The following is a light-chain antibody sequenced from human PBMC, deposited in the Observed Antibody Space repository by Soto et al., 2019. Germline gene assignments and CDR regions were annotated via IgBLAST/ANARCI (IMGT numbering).Light chain of an antibody. V-gene: IGKV1-27*01. CDR2: AAS. CDR3: QKYDSAPL. Sequence: DIQMTQSPSSLSASVGDRVTITCRASRGISSYLAWYQQKPGKVPKLLIYAASSLQSGVPSRFSGSGSGTDFSLTISSLQPEDVATYYCQKYDSAPLFGPGTKVEIK. CDR1: RGISSY. J-gene: IGKJ3*01.